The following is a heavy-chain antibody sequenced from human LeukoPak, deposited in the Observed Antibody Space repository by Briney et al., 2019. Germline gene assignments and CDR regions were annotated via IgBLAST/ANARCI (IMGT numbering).Heavy chain of an antibody. CDR1: GGSISSGGYY. CDR3: ALGYCGGGSCYAREYFQH. J-gene: IGHJ1*01. CDR2: IYYSGST. Sequence: PSQTLSLTCTVSGGSISSGGYYWTWIRQHPGKGREWIGYIYYSGSTYYNPSLKSRVTISVDTSKNQFSLRLSSVTAADTAVYYCALGYCGGGSCYAREYFQHWGQGTLVTVSS. D-gene: IGHD2-15*01. V-gene: IGHV4-31*03.